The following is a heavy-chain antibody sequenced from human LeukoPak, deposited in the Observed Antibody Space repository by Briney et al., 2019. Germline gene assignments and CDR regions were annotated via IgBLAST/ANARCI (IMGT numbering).Heavy chain of an antibody. J-gene: IGHJ4*02. Sequence: GSLRLSCAASGFTFSSYGMSWVRQAPGKGLEWVSSISGSNSYIYYADSMKGRFTISRDNAKNSLYLQMNSLRAEDTAVYYCTRDEVGATTEFDSWGQGTLVTVSS. D-gene: IGHD1-26*01. CDR3: TRDEVGATTEFDS. V-gene: IGHV3-21*01. CDR2: ISGSNSYI. CDR1: GFTFSSYG.